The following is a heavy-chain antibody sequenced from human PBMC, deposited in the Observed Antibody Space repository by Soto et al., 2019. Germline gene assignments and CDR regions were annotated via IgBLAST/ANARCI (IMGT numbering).Heavy chain of an antibody. CDR2: INSDGSST. CDR3: ARYSTGGNDLDY. CDR1: GFTFRSYW. V-gene: IGHV3-74*01. J-gene: IGHJ4*02. Sequence: EVQLVECGGGLVQPGGSLRLSCAASGFTFRSYWMHWVRQTPERGLLWVSRINSDGSSTSYAASVKDRFTISRDNAKNTLYLQMNSLRAEDTAMYYCARYSTGGNDLDYWGQGTLVTVSS. D-gene: IGHD3-16*01.